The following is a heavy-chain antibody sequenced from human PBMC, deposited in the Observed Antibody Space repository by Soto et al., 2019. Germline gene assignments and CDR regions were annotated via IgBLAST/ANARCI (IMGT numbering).Heavy chain of an antibody. Sequence: EVQLLESGGGLVQPGGSLRLSCAASGFTFSSYAMSWVRQAPGKGLEWVSAISGSGGSTYYADSVKGRFTISRDNSKNTLYLQMNSLRAEDTAVYYCAKDPEYYYGSGSYGRFDYWGQGTLVTVSS. CDR1: GFTFSSYA. V-gene: IGHV3-23*01. J-gene: IGHJ4*02. CDR3: AKDPEYYYGSGSYGRFDY. CDR2: ISGSGGST. D-gene: IGHD3-10*01.